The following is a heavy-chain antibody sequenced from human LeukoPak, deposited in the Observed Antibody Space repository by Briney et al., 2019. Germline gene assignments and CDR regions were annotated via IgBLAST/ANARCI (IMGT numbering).Heavy chain of an antibody. CDR2: ISAYNGNT. V-gene: IGHV1-18*01. Sequence: GASVKVSCKASGYTFTSYGISWVRQAPGQGLEWMGWISAYNGNTNYAQKLQGRVTMTTDTSTSTAYVELRSLRSDDTAVYYCARDFGGSYLGYFDYWGQGTLVTVSS. D-gene: IGHD1-26*01. J-gene: IGHJ4*02. CDR3: ARDFGGSYLGYFDY. CDR1: GYTFTSYG.